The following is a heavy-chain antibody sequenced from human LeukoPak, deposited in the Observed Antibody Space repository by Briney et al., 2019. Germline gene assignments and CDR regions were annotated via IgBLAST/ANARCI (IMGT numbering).Heavy chain of an antibody. CDR2: ISGSSSTI. Sequence: GGSLRLSCAASGFTFSSYAMNWVRQAPGKGLEWGSYISGSSSTIYYADSVKGRFTISRDNGKNTLYLQMNSLRAEDTAVYYCARGSTYYDSSGQVPFDYWGQGTLVTVSS. J-gene: IGHJ4*02. D-gene: IGHD3-22*01. V-gene: IGHV3-48*01. CDR1: GFTFSSYA. CDR3: ARGSTYYDSSGQVPFDY.